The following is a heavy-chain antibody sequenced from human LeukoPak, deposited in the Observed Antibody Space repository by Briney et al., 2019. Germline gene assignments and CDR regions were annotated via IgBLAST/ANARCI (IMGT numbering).Heavy chain of an antibody. V-gene: IGHV3-73*01. D-gene: IGHD3-10*01. CDR3: TGALLWFGELSNYYYYYGMDV. CDR2: IRSKANSYAT. J-gene: IGHJ6*04. CDR1: GFTFSGSA. Sequence: GGSLRLSCAASGFTFSGSAMHWVRQASGKGLEWVGRIRSKANSYATAYAASVKGRFTISRDDSKNTAYQQMNSLKTEDTAVYYCTGALLWFGELSNYYYYYGMDVWGKGTTVTVSS.